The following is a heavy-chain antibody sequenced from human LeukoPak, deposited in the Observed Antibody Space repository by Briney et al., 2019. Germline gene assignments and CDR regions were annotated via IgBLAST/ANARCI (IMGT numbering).Heavy chain of an antibody. CDR3: ARETGITDYYGMDV. CDR1: GGTFSSYA. Sequence: ASVKVSCKASGGTFSSYAISWVRQAPGQGLEWMGGIIPIFGTANYAQKFQGRVTITADESTSTAYMELSSLRSEDTAVYYCARETGITDYYGMDVWGQGTTVTVSS. CDR2: IIPIFGTA. J-gene: IGHJ6*02. D-gene: IGHD1-14*01. V-gene: IGHV1-69*01.